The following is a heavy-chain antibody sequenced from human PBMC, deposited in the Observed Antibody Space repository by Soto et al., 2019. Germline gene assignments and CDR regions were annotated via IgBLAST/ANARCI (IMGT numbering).Heavy chain of an antibody. CDR1: GFTLSSYA. CDR2: ISGSGGST. Sequence: EVQLLESGGGLVQPGGSLRLSCAASGFTLSSYAMSWVRQAPGKGLEWVSAISGSGGSTDYADSVKGRFTISRDNSKNTLYLQMNSLRAEDKAVSYCAKDVDYRNYVNSFDYWGKGALVTLSS. CDR3: AKDVDYRNYVNSFDY. D-gene: IGHD4-4*01. J-gene: IGHJ4*02. V-gene: IGHV3-23*01.